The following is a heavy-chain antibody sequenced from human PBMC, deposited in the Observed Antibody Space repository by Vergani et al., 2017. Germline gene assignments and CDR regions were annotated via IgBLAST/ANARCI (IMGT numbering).Heavy chain of an antibody. J-gene: IGHJ2*01. D-gene: IGHD3-9*01. CDR3: ARAGYDILTGHWYFDL. Sequence: EVQLVESGGGLVKPGGSLRLSCAASGFTFSSYSMNWVRQAPGKGLEWVSSISSSSSYIYYADSVKGRFTISRDNAKNSLYLQMNSLRAEDTAVYYCARAGYDILTGHWYFDLWGRGTLVTVSS. CDR1: GFTFSSYS. CDR2: ISSSSSYI. V-gene: IGHV3-21*01.